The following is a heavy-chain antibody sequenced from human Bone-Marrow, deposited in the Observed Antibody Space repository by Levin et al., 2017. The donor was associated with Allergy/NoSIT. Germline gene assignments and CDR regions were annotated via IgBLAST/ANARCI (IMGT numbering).Heavy chain of an antibody. CDR3: TTSVRDISLLSADLYYFYGLDV. D-gene: IGHD3-10*01. J-gene: IGHJ6*02. V-gene: IGHV1-24*01. CDR2: LDPEDGET. CDR1: GYSLTELS. Sequence: GESLKISCQVSGYSLTELSIQWVRQAPGKGLEWMGGLDPEDGETKFTQKFQGRVTMTEDPSTGTAYLDASRLTSEDPAVYYCTTSVRDISLLSADLYYFYGLDVWGQGTTVTVS.